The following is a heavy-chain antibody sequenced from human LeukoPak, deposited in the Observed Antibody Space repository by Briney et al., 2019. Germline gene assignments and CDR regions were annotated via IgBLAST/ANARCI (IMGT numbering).Heavy chain of an antibody. CDR1: GGSISSYC. Sequence: KPSETLSLTCTVSGGSISSYCWSWIRQPPGKGLEWIGYIYYSGSTNYNPSLKSRVTISVDTSKNQFSLKLSSVTAADTAVYYCARGLVVVAARYYYYYMDVWGKGTTVTVSS. CDR3: ARGLVVVAARYYYYYMDV. J-gene: IGHJ6*03. V-gene: IGHV4-59*01. CDR2: IYYSGST. D-gene: IGHD2-15*01.